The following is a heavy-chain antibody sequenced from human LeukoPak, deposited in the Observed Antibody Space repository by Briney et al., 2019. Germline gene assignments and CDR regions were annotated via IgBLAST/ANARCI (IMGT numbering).Heavy chain of an antibody. CDR3: ARDQAPRMITFGGPRRWFDP. V-gene: IGHV1-2*02. CDR1: GYTFTYYY. D-gene: IGHD3-16*01. Sequence: GASVKVSCKASGYTFTYYYMHWVRQAPGQGLEWMGWINPNSGGTNYAQKFQGRVTMTRDTSISTAYMELSRLRSDDTAVYYCARDQAPRMITFGGPRRWFDPWGQGTLVTVSS. J-gene: IGHJ5*02. CDR2: INPNSGGT.